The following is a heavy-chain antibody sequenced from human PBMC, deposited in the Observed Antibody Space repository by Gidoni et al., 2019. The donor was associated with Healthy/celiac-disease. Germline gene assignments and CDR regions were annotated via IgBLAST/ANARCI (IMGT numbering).Heavy chain of an antibody. Sequence: EVQLVESGGGLVKPGGSLRLSCAASGFTFSNAWMSWVRQAPGKGLEWVGRIKSKTDGGTTDYAEPVKGRFTISRDDSKNTLYLKMNSLKTEDTAVYYCTTDPKFRQWLDWGQGTLVTVSS. D-gene: IGHD6-19*01. CDR3: TTDPKFRQWLD. V-gene: IGHV3-15*01. CDR2: IKSKTDGGTT. CDR1: GFTFSNAW. J-gene: IGHJ4*02.